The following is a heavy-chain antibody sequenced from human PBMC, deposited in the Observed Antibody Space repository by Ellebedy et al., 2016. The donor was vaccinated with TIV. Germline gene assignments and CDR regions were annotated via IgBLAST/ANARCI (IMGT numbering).Heavy chain of an antibody. Sequence: GESLKISCGASGFSISYYAMHWVRQAPGKGLEWVAIISDDGDEKHYADSVKGRFTVSRDKSKNTLYLQMNSLRPEDTAVYYCARVKDSYGMDYWGRGTLVAVSP. D-gene: IGHD5-18*01. J-gene: IGHJ4*02. CDR1: GFSISYYA. V-gene: IGHV3-30*04. CDR2: ISDDGDEK. CDR3: ARVKDSYGMDY.